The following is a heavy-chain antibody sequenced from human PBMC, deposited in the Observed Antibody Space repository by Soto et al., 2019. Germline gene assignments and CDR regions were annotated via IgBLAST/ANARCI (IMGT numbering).Heavy chain of an antibody. J-gene: IGHJ6*03. V-gene: IGHV3-23*01. CDR2: ISGSGGST. CDR1: GFTFSSYA. Sequence: GGSLRLSCAASGFTFSSYAMSWVRQAPGKGLEWVSAISGSGGSTYYADSVKGRFTISRDNSKNTLYLQMNSLRAEDTAVYYCAKDRMVYARFPYYMDVWGKGTTVTVSS. D-gene: IGHD2-8*01. CDR3: AKDRMVYARFPYYMDV.